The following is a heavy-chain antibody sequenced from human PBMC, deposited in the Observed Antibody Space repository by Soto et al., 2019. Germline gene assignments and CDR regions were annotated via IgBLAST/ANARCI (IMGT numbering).Heavy chain of an antibody. J-gene: IGHJ6*02. V-gene: IGHV1-69*01. CDR2: VIPMFGTA. CDR1: GGTFSNYA. Sequence: QVQLVQSGAEVKKPGSSVKVSCKASGGTFSNYAISWVRQAPGQGLEWMGGVIPMFGTANYEQKFQGRVTITADESTITAYLELSSLRSEDTAVYYCARYYDILTGGSYYYGMDVWGQGTTVTVSS. D-gene: IGHD3-9*01. CDR3: ARYYDILTGGSYYYGMDV.